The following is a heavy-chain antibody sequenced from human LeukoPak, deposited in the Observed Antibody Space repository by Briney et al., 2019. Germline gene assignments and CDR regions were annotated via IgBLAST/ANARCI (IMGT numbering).Heavy chain of an antibody. D-gene: IGHD3-10*01. CDR3: ARAPSSYYYGSGSPYKTYYYYYMDV. Sequence: ASVKVSCKASGGTFSSYAISWVRQAPGRGLEWMGGIIPIFGTANYAQKFQGRVTITADESTSTAYMELSSPRSEDTAVYYCARAPSSYYYGSGSPYKTYYYYYMDVWGKGTTVTISS. CDR1: GGTFSSYA. CDR2: IIPIFGTA. J-gene: IGHJ6*03. V-gene: IGHV1-69*13.